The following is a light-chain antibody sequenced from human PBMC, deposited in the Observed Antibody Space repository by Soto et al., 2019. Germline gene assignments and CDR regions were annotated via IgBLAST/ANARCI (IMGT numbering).Light chain of an antibody. Sequence: DIQMTQSPSSLSASLGDRVTITCRASQSINNYLNWYQQEEGKAPKLLIYAATSLQSGVPSRFSGSGSGTEFTLTISSLQPGDFATYDGQQSYNSPYTFGLGTKLEIK. CDR3: QQSYNSPYT. J-gene: IGKJ2*01. CDR2: AAT. V-gene: IGKV1-39*01. CDR1: QSINNY.